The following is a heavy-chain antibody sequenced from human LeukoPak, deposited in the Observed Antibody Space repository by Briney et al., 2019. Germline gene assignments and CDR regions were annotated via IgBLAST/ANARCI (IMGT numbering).Heavy chain of an antibody. CDR2: ISSSSSYI. V-gene: IGHV3-21*01. J-gene: IGHJ6*03. CDR3: ARGGYSSGWYTSRPTNYYMDV. CDR1: GFTFSSYS. Sequence: PGGSLRLSCAASGFTFSSYSMNWVRRAPGKGLEWVSSISSSSSYIYYADSVKGRFTISRDNAKNSLYLQMNSLRAEDTAVYYCARGGYSSGWYTSRPTNYYMDVWGKGTTVTVSS. D-gene: IGHD6-19*01.